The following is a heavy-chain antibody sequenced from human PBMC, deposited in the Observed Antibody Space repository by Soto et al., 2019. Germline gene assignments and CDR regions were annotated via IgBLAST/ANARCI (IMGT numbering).Heavy chain of an antibody. Sequence: PSETLSLTCIVSGASFSDANYYWVWIRQPPGEGLKWIGSFYYDGRTYYNASLKSRVTISVDTSKNHFSLMLTSVTAADTAVYYCARRPHIVVAPTWGQGTLVTVSS. CDR3: ARRPHIVVAPT. V-gene: IGHV4-39*02. CDR2: FYYDGRT. CDR1: GASFSDANYY. J-gene: IGHJ4*02. D-gene: IGHD2-21*01.